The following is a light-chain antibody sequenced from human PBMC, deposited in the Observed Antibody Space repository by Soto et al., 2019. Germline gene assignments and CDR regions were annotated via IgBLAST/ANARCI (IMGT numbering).Light chain of an antibody. V-gene: IGKV1-5*03. CDR3: QQYNSYSYT. CDR2: KAS. Sequence: DIQMTQSPSTLSASVGDRVTITCRASPSISSWLAWYQQQPGKAPNLLIYKASSLESGVPSRFNGSGSGTEFTLTISSLQPDDFATYYCQQYNSYSYTVGQGTKVDI. J-gene: IGKJ2*01. CDR1: PSISSW.